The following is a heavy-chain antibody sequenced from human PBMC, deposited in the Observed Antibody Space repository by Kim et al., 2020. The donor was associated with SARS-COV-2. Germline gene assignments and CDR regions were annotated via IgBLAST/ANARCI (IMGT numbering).Heavy chain of an antibody. CDR2: ISFSGST. CDR3: ARRDSSLAHFGLDV. CDR1: GGPISGYY. Sequence: SETLSLTCTVSGGPISGYYWTWIRQPPGKGLEWIGYISFSGSTNYNPSLNSRVTISVDTSTSQFSLNLSSVTAADTAVYYCARRDSSLAHFGLDVWGQG. V-gene: IGHV4-59*08. J-gene: IGHJ6*02.